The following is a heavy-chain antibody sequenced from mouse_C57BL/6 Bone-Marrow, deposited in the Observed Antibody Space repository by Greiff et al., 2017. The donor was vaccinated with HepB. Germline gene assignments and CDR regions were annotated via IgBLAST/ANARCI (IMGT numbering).Heavy chain of an antibody. CDR2: INPGSGGT. Sequence: QVHVKQSGAELVRPGTSVKVSCKASGYAFTNYLIEWVKQRPGQGLEWIGVINPGSGGTNYNEKFKGKATLTADKSSSTAYMQLSSLTSEDSAVYFCARERKIYYGNYVRFAYWGQGTLVTVSA. J-gene: IGHJ3*01. D-gene: IGHD2-1*01. CDR1: GYAFTNYL. CDR3: ARERKIYYGNYVRFAY. V-gene: IGHV1-54*01.